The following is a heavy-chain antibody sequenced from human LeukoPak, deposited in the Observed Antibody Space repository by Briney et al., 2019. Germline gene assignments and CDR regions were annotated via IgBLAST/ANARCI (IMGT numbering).Heavy chain of an antibody. Sequence: SETLSLTCAVSGGSISSSNWWSWVRQPPGKGLEWIGEIYHSGSTNYNPSLKSRVTISVDKSKNQFSLRLSSVTAADTAVYYCARKTYYDILTGYVSYMDVWGKGTTVTVSS. CDR1: GGSISSSNW. CDR3: ARKTYYDILTGYVSYMDV. J-gene: IGHJ6*03. D-gene: IGHD3-9*01. CDR2: IYHSGST. V-gene: IGHV4-4*02.